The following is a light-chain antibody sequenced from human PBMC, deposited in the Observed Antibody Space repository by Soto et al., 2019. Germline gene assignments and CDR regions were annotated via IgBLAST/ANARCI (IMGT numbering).Light chain of an antibody. CDR2: AAS. Sequence: DIQMTQSPSSVSASVGDRVTITCRASQGISGWLAWYQQKPGKAPKLLIYAASSLQSGVPSRFSGSGSVTDFTLTISSLPPEDFATYYCQQANIFPLPFGGGTKVEIK. CDR3: QQANIFPLP. CDR1: QGISGW. V-gene: IGKV1-12*01. J-gene: IGKJ4*01.